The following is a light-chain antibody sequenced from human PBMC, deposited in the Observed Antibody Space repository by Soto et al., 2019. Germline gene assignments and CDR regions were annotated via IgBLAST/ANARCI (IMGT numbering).Light chain of an antibody. CDR3: QQYNNWPPT. Sequence: DIGMTQSPATLSVSAGETATLSCRASEDVSITLAWYQQQPGQSPRLLIYDVSTRATGIPARFSGSGSGTEFTLTISDLQSEDFAVYYCQQYNNWPPTFGQGTKVEIK. J-gene: IGKJ1*01. CDR1: EDVSIT. V-gene: IGKV3-15*01. CDR2: DVS.